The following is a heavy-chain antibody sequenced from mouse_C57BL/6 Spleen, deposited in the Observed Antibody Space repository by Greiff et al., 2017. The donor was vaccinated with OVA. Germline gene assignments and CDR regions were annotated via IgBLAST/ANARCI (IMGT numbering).Heavy chain of an antibody. J-gene: IGHJ2*01. V-gene: IGHV1-53*01. CDR3: ARSLYGSSYEVDY. CDR1: GYTFTSYW. D-gene: IGHD1-1*01. Sequence: VKLQQPGTELVKPGASVKLSCKASGYTFTSYWMHWVKQRPGQGLEWIGNINPSNGGTNYNEKFKSKATLTVDKSSSTAYMQLSSLTSEDSAVYYCARSLYGSSYEVDYWGQGTTLTVSS. CDR2: INPSNGGT.